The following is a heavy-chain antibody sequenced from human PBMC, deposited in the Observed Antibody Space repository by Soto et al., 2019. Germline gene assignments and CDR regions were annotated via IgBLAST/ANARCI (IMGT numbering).Heavy chain of an antibody. V-gene: IGHV1-18*04. D-gene: IGHD6-19*01. CDR3: ERDRGQWRCFDAFDI. Sequence: QFQLVQSGDEVKKPGASVKVSCKASGYTFTSYGISWVRQAPGKGLEGMGWISAYNGNTNYEQKLQGRVPMTTDTSTSTSYMELSSLRYDDTAVYYCERDRGQWRCFDAFDIWGQGTMVTVSS. CDR1: GYTFTSYG. CDR2: ISAYNGNT. J-gene: IGHJ3*02.